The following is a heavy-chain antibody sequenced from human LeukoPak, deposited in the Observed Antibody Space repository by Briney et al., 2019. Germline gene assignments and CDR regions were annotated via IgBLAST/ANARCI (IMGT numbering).Heavy chain of an antibody. J-gene: IGHJ5*02. Sequence: PGGSLRLSCAASGFTFSSYWMSWVRQAPGKGLEWVANINQDGSEKNYVDSVKGRFTISRDNAKNSLYLQMNSLRAEDTAVYYCARMSRAVAGNFGHWGQGTLVTVSS. V-gene: IGHV3-7*01. D-gene: IGHD6-19*01. CDR2: INQDGSEK. CDR3: ARMSRAVAGNFGH. CDR1: GFTFSSYW.